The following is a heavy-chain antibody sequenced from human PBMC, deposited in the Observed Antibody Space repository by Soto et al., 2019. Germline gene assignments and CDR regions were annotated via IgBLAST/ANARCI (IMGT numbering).Heavy chain of an antibody. D-gene: IGHD1-7*01. J-gene: IGHJ4*02. V-gene: IGHV3-33*01. Sequence: QVQLVESGGGVVQPGRSLRLSCAASGFTFSSYGMHWVRQAPGKGLEWVAVIWYDGSNKYYADSVKGRFTNSRDNSKNTLYLQMNSLRAEDTAVYYCARSQLELRRYFDYWGQGTLVIVSS. CDR2: IWYDGSNK. CDR1: GFTFSSYG. CDR3: ARSQLELRRYFDY.